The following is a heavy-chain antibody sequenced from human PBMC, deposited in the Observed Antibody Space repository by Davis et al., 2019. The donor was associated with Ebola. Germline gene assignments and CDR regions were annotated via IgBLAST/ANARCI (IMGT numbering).Heavy chain of an antibody. V-gene: IGHV1-18*01. CDR1: GYTFTNYA. Sequence: ASVTVSCKASGYTFTNYAMNWVRQAPGQGLEWMGWINPYIGNTNYAQRLQGRVTMTTVTSTGTAYMELRSLTSDDTAVYYCAREYSSGRFGDYFDYWGQGTLVTVSS. D-gene: IGHD6-19*01. CDR2: INPYIGNT. J-gene: IGHJ4*02. CDR3: AREYSSGRFGDYFDY.